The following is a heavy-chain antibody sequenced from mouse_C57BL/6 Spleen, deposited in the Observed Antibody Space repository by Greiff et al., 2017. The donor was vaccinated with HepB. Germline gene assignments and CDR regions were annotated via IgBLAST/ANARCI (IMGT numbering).Heavy chain of an antibody. D-gene: IGHD2-5*01. CDR1: GYAFSSSW. CDR3: ARWAYYRNYY. CDR2: IYPGDGDT. V-gene: IGHV1-82*01. Sequence: VQLQESGPELVKPGASVKISCKASGYAFSSSWMNWVKQRPGKGLEWIGRIYPGDGDTNYNGKFKGKATLTADKSSSTAYMQLSSLTSEDSAVYFCARWAYYRNYYWGQGTLVTVSA. J-gene: IGHJ3*01.